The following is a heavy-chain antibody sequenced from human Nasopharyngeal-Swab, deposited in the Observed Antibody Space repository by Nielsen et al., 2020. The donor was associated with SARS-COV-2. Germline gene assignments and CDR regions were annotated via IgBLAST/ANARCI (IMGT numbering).Heavy chain of an antibody. J-gene: IGHJ5*02. V-gene: IGHV4-31*03. CDR1: GGPISSGGYY. CDR3: ARTMSRGVRGPKGWFDP. Sequence: SETLSLTCTVSGGPISSGGYYWSWIRQHPGKGLEWIGYIYYSGSTYYNPSLKSRVTISVDTSKNQFSLKLSSVTAADTAVYYCARTMSRGVRGPKGWFDPWGQGTLVTVSS. D-gene: IGHD3-10*01. CDR2: IYYSGST.